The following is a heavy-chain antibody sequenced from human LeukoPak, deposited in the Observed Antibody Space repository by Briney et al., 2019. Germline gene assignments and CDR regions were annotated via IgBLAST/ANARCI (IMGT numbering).Heavy chain of an antibody. V-gene: IGHV3-23*01. CDR2: IIGSGGST. J-gene: IGHJ4*02. CDR1: GFTFSSYA. Sequence: PGGSLRLSCADSGFTFSSYAMRWVRQAPGKGVEWGSDIIGSGGSTHYADSVKGRFTISRDNSNNTLYLQMNSLRAEDTVVHYFAKPHFIVVVPAALDYWGQGTLVTVSS. CDR3: AKPHFIVVVPAALDY. D-gene: IGHD2-2*01.